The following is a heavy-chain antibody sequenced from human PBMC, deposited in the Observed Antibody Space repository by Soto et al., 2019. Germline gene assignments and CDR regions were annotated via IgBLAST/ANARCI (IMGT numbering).Heavy chain of an antibody. CDR1: GGSISSYY. CDR3: ASESSGSYSGFDY. V-gene: IGHV4-59*01. CDR2: MYYSGST. J-gene: IGHJ4*02. D-gene: IGHD1-26*01. Sequence: SETLSLTCTVAGGSISSYYWNWIRQSPGKGLEWIGYMYYSGSTKYNPSLKSRVTISVDTSKNQFSLKLSSVTAADTAVYYCASESSGSYSGFDYWGQGTLVTVSS.